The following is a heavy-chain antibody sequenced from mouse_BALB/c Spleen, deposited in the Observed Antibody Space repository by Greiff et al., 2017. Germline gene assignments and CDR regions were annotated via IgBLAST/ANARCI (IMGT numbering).Heavy chain of an antibody. D-gene: IGHD2-3*01. CDR1: GFTFSSYT. CDR2: ISNGGGST. Sequence: EVQLVESGGGLVQPGGSLKLSCAASGFTFSSYTMSWVRQTPEKRLEWVAYISNGGGSTYYPDTVKGRFTISRDNAKNTLYLQMSSLKSEDTAMYDCARHGYYVYAMDYWGQGTSVTVSS. CDR3: ARHGYYVYAMDY. J-gene: IGHJ4*01. V-gene: IGHV5-12-2*01.